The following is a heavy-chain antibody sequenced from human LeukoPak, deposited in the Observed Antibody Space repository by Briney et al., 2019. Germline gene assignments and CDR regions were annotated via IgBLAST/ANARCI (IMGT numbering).Heavy chain of an antibody. V-gene: IGHV3-53*04. CDR2: IYSGGST. D-gene: IGHD1-26*01. Sequence: GGSLRLSCAASGFTVSSNYMSWVRQAPGKVLEWVSVIYSGGSTYYADSVKGRFTISRHNSKNTLYLQMNSPRAEDTAVYYCARDYSGSYYDWGQGTLVTVSS. J-gene: IGHJ4*02. CDR1: GFTVSSNY. CDR3: ARDYSGSYYD.